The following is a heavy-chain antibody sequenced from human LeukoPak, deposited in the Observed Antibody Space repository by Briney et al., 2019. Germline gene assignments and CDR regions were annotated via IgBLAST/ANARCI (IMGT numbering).Heavy chain of an antibody. V-gene: IGHV1-2*02. CDR3: ARDAVRGGMITFGGVHRYFDY. J-gene: IGHJ4*02. CDR1: GCTFTGYY. D-gene: IGHD3-16*01. Sequence: ASVKVSCKASGCTFTGYYMHWVRQAPGQGLEWMGWINPNSGGTNYAQKFQGRVTMTRDTSISTANMELSRLRSDDTAVYYCARDAVRGGMITFGGVHRYFDYWGQGSLVTVSS. CDR2: INPNSGGT.